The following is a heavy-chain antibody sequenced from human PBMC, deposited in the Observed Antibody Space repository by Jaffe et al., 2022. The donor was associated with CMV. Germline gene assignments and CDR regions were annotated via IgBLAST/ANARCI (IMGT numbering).Heavy chain of an antibody. V-gene: IGHV1-69*01. J-gene: IGHJ5*02. Sequence: QVQLVQSGAEVKKPGSSVKVSCKASGGTFSSYAISWVRQAPGQGLEWMGGIIPIFGTANYAQKFQGRVTITADESTSTAYMELSSLRSEDTAVYYCARDKAGGGWPYDSSGYYPRWFDPWGQGTLVTVSS. D-gene: IGHD3-22*01. CDR3: ARDKAGGGWPYDSSGYYPRWFDP. CDR1: GGTFSSYA. CDR2: IIPIFGTA.